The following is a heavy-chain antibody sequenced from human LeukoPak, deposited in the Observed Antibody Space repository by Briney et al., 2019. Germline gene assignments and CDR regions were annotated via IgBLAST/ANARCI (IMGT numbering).Heavy chain of an antibody. Sequence: PSETLSLTCTVSGGSISSGNYYWNWIRQHPGKGLEWIGYIYYSGSTSYNPSLKSRVTMSVDTSKNQFSLKLSSVTAADTAVYYCARDPPYYYDSSGPLFDYWGQGTLVTVSS. CDR1: GGSISSGNYY. J-gene: IGHJ4*02. D-gene: IGHD3-22*01. CDR3: ARDPPYYYDSSGPLFDY. V-gene: IGHV4-31*03. CDR2: IYYSGST.